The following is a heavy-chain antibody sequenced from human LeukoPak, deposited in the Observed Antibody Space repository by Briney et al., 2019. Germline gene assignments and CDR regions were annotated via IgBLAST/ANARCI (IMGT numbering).Heavy chain of an antibody. J-gene: IGHJ4*02. Sequence: GATVKISCKASGYTFTDYYMHWVQQAPGKGLEWMGRVDPEDGETIYAEKFQGRVTLTADTSTDTAYMELSSLRSEDTAVYYCATVFSWSGITFSRDAKINDYWGQGTLVTVSS. CDR3: ATVFSWSGITFSRDAKINDY. CDR1: GYTFTDYY. CDR2: VDPEDGET. D-gene: IGHD1-14*01. V-gene: IGHV1-69-2*01.